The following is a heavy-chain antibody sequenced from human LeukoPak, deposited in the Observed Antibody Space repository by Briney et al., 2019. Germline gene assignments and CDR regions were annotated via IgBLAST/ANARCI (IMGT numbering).Heavy chain of an antibody. CDR2: GRSKPNSYAT. Sequence: AGSLRLSCTASGFTFSSSIMHLLRKASGKRLQPVGRGRSKPNSYATAYAASVKGRFTISRDDSKNTAYLQMNSLNTEDTAVYYCTRTGRGDYPYYYYGLDVWGQGTTVNVSS. CDR3: TRTGRGDYPYYYYGLDV. D-gene: IGHD4-17*01. CDR1: GFTFSSSI. V-gene: IGHV3-73*01. J-gene: IGHJ6*02.